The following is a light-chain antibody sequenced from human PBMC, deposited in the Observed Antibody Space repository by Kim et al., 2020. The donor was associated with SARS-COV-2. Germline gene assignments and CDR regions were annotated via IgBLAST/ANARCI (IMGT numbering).Light chain of an antibody. V-gene: IGLV1-40*01. Sequence: QSVLTQPPSVSGAPGQRVTISCTGSSSNIGAGSDVHWYQQLPGTAPKLPIYGDTNRPSGVPDRFSGSKSGTSASLAITGLQAEDEADYYCQSYDSSLSGNWVFGGGTQLTVL. CDR2: GDT. J-gene: IGLJ3*02. CDR1: SSNIGAGSD. CDR3: QSYDSSLSGNWV.